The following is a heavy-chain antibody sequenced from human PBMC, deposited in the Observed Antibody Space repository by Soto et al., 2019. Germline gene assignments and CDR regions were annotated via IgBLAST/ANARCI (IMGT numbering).Heavy chain of an antibody. V-gene: IGHV4-31*03. Sequence: PSETLSLTCTVSGGSISSGGYYWSWIRQHPGKGLEWIGYIYYSGSTYYNPSLKSRVTISVDTSKNQFSLKLSSVTAADTAVYYCAKAPRGDTAPWYWGQGTLVTVSS. D-gene: IGHD5-18*01. CDR1: GGSISSGGYY. CDR2: IYYSGST. J-gene: IGHJ4*02. CDR3: AKAPRGDTAPWY.